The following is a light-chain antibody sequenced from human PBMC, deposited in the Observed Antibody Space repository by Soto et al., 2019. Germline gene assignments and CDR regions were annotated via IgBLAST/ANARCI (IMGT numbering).Light chain of an antibody. CDR2: EVT. Sequence: QSVLTQPASVSGSPGQTITISCTGTSSDVGGYNTVSWYQHHPGKAPKLIIYEVTHRPEGISDRFSASKAGNTASLTISGLQAEDEADYYCNSLRVNHLYVFGTGTKLTVL. CDR3: NSLRVNHLYV. V-gene: IGLV2-14*01. J-gene: IGLJ1*01. CDR1: SSDVGGYNT.